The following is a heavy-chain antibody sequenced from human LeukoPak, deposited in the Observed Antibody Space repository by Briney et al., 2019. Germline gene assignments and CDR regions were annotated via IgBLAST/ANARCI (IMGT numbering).Heavy chain of an antibody. CDR3: ARGMTGSYFGHFDY. Sequence: GGSLSLSCAASGFTFSIYEMNWVRQAPGKGLEWVSYISSSGSTTYYADSVKGRFTISRDNAKNSLYLQMNSLRAEDTAVYYCARGMTGSYFGHFDYWGQGTLVTVSS. V-gene: IGHV3-48*03. D-gene: IGHD1-26*01. CDR2: ISSSGSTT. J-gene: IGHJ4*02. CDR1: GFTFSIYE.